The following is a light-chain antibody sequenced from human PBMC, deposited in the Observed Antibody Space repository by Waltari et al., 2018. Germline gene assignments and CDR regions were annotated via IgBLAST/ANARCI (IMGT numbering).Light chain of an antibody. CDR1: QSLLHRDGNTY. Sequence: DIVMTQTPLSLPVTPGDPASISCRSSQSLLHRDGNTYLHWYLQKPGQSPRLLICKVTNRESGVPDRFSGSGSGTDFTLQISRVEPEDVGVYYCLQTTKYPYSFGQGTKMEIK. CDR2: KVT. V-gene: IGKV2D-29*02. CDR3: LQTTKYPYS. J-gene: IGKJ2*03.